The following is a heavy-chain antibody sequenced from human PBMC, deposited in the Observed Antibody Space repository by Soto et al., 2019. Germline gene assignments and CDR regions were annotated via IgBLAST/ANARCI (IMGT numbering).Heavy chain of an antibody. CDR2: ISVYNGDT. CDR3: AGASGAGGGYFFDY. V-gene: IGHV1-18*04. D-gene: IGHD3-10*01. Sequence: ASVKVSCKASGYTFTSYGISWVRQAPGQGLEWMGWISVYNGDTKYAQKLLGRVTMTTDTSTSTAYMELRSLRSDDTAVYYCAGASGAGGGYFFDYWGQGTLVTVSS. J-gene: IGHJ4*02. CDR1: GYTFTSYG.